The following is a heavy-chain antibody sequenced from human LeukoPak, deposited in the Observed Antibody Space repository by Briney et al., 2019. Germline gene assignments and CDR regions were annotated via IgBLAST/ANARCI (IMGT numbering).Heavy chain of an antibody. CDR3: ARDRGQGLDRQFEFDH. J-gene: IGHJ5*02. V-gene: IGHV4-4*07. CDR2: IYTSGST. Sequence: SETLSLSCAASGGSISSYYWSWIRQPPGKGLEWIGRIYTSGSTIYNPYPNNRVTTAFDTAKNQLSLKLSTVTAADTAVYYCARDRGQGLDRQFEFDHWGQGTLVTVSS. CDR1: GGSISSYY. D-gene: IGHD6-19*01.